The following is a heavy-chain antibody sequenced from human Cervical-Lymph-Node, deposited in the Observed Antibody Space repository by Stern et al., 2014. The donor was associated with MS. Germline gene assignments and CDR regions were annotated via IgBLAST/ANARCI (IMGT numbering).Heavy chain of an antibody. CDR1: ENTFTGYY. Sequence: VQLVESGAEVKKPGASVKVTCKTSENTFTGYYIHWVRQAPGQGLEWMGWINPNSGASNYAQRFQDRVSCTSDTSNSLAYMELDRLTSGDTAVYYCARISLGSGIDYWGQGSLVTVSS. CDR2: INPNSGAS. V-gene: IGHV1-2*01. J-gene: IGHJ4*02. D-gene: IGHD1-26*01. CDR3: ARISLGSGIDY.